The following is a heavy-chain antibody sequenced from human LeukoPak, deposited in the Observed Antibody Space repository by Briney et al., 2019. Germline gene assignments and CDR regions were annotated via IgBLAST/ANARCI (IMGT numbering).Heavy chain of an antibody. CDR1: GGSISSGSYY. CDR3: AGGGRYTAMVDSFDY. D-gene: IGHD5-18*01. J-gene: IGHJ4*02. V-gene: IGHV4-61*02. CDR2: IYTSGST. Sequence: KPSETLSLTCTVSGGSISSGSYYWSWIRQPAGKGLEWIGRIYTSGSTNYNPSLKSRVTISVDTSKNQFSLKLSSVTAADTAVYYCAGGGRYTAMVDSFDYWGQGTLVTVSS.